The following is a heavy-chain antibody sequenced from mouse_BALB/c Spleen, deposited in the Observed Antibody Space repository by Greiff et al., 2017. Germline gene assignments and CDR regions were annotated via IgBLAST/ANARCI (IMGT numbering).Heavy chain of an antibody. Sequence: VKLVESGPGLVQPSQSLSITCTVSGFSLTSYGVHWVRQSPGKGLEWLGVIWSGGSTDYNAAFISRLSISKDNSKSQVFFKMNSLQANDTAIYYCASNIYYGNFDYWGQGTTLTVSS. CDR2: IWSGGST. D-gene: IGHD2-1*01. J-gene: IGHJ2*01. CDR1: GFSLTSYG. V-gene: IGHV2-2*02. CDR3: ASNIYYGNFDY.